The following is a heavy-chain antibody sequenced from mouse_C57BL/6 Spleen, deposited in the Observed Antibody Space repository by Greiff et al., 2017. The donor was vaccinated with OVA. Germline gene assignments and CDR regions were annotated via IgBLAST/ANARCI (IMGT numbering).Heavy chain of an antibody. J-gene: IGHJ3*01. CDR2: ISSGSSTI. V-gene: IGHV5-17*01. D-gene: IGHD2-3*01. Sequence: EVKLMESGGGLVKPGGSLKLSCAASGFTFSDYGMHWVRQAPEKGLEWVAYISSGSSTIYYADTVKGRFTISRDNAKNTLFLQMTSLRSEDTAMYYCARQGGAYDGYPAWFAYWGQGTLVTVSA. CDR1: GFTFSDYG. CDR3: ARQGGAYDGYPAWFAY.